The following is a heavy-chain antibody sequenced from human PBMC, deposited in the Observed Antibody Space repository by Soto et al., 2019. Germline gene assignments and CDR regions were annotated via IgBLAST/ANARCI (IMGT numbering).Heavy chain of an antibody. V-gene: IGHV3-30-3*01. CDR2: ILYDGSNK. Sequence: QVQLVESGGGVVQPGRSLRLSCAASGFAFSSYTMHWVRQAPGKGLEWVALILYDGSNKYYADSVKGRFTISRDNSRNTEYLQMNSLRPEDTAVYYCARDQGYNSGHSFDSWGQGTLVTVSS. D-gene: IGHD5-18*01. J-gene: IGHJ4*02. CDR3: ARDQGYNSGHSFDS. CDR1: GFAFSSYT.